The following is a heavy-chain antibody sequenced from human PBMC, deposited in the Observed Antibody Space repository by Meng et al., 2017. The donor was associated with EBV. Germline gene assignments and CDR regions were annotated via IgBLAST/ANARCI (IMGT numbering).Heavy chain of an antibody. CDR2: FLPRLGAP. CDR3: ASESGRGYTPDY. CDR1: GGTFRYYA. D-gene: IGHD3-10*01. Sequence: QVQLVQSAAEVTKPGVSVTVSCKTSGGTFRYYAISWVRQAPGQGLEWLGGFLPRLGAPNYAQKFHGRVKITADESTSTHYMDLSSLRSEDTAIYYCASESGRGYTPDYWGQGTLVTVSS. J-gene: IGHJ4*02. V-gene: IGHV1-69*01.